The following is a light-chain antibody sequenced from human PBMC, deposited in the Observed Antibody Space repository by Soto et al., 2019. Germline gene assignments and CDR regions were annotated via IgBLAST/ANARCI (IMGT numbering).Light chain of an antibody. CDR2: GAT. CDR1: QSVSIH. CDR3: QQDNNWPRT. J-gene: IGKJ1*01. Sequence: EIVLTQSPATLSVSPGERATLSCRASQSVSIHLAWYQQKPGQAPRLLIHGATTRATGIPARFSGSGSGTEFTLTISSLQSEDFAVYYCQQDNNWPRTFGQGTKVDIK. V-gene: IGKV3-15*01.